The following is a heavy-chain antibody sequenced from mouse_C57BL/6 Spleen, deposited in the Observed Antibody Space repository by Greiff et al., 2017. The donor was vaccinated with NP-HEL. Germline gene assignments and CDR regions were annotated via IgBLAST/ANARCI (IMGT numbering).Heavy chain of an antibody. V-gene: IGHV1-12*01. J-gene: IGHJ4*01. D-gene: IGHD1-1*01. CDR3: ASDEYYYGSSYLYYAMDY. Sequence: QVQLQQSGAELVRPGASVKMSCKASGYTFTSYNMHWVKQTPRQGLEWIGAIYPGNGDTSYNQKFKGKATLTVDKSSSTAYMQLSSLTSEDSAVYFCASDEYYYGSSYLYYAMDYWGQGTSVTVSS. CDR2: IYPGNGDT. CDR1: GYTFTSYN.